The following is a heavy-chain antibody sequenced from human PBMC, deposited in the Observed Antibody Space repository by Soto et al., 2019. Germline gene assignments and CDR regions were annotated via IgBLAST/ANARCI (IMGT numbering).Heavy chain of an antibody. J-gene: IGHJ6*02. D-gene: IGHD6-19*01. CDR1: GGSISSGGYY. V-gene: IGHV4-31*03. Sequence: SETLSLTCTVSGGSISSGGYYWIWIRHHPGKGLEWIGYIYYSGSTYYNPSLKSRVTISVDTSKNQFSLKLSSVTAADTAVYYCARKKTYSSGWYYYYGMDVWGQGTTVTVSS. CDR2: IYYSGST. CDR3: ARKKTYSSGWYYYYGMDV.